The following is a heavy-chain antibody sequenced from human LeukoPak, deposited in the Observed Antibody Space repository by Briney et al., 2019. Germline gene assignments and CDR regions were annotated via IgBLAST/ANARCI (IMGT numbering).Heavy chain of an antibody. CDR3: AKDSAARRGYFDY. Sequence: PGGSLRLSCAASGFTFSSYAMSWVRQAPGKGLEWVSAISGSGGSTYYADSVKGRFTISRDNSKYTLYLQMNSLRAEDTAVYYCAKDSAARRGYFDYWGQGTLVTVSS. V-gene: IGHV3-23*01. D-gene: IGHD6-6*01. CDR1: GFTFSSYA. J-gene: IGHJ4*02. CDR2: ISGSGGST.